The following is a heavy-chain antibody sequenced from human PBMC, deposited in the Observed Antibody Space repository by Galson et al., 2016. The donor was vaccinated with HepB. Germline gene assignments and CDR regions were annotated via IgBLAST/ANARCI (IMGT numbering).Heavy chain of an antibody. V-gene: IGHV3-48*02. CDR3: ARDRSYGITYYNYVDY. D-gene: IGHD3-16*01. CDR1: GFTFSTSA. Sequence: SLRLSCAASGFTFSTSAMNWVRHAPGKGLEWLSYISASGRNIHHADSVRGRFTVSRDNAQNSVYLHINGLRDDDTAVYYCARDRSYGITYYNYVDYWGQGTLVTVSS. CDR2: ISASGRNI. J-gene: IGHJ4*02.